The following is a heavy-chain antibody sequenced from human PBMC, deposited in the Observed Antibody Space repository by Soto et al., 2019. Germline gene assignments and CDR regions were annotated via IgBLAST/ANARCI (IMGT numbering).Heavy chain of an antibody. D-gene: IGHD3-10*01. Sequence: QVQLVESGGGVVQPGRSLRLSCAASGFTFSSYGMHWVRQAPGNGLEWVAVIWYDGSNKYYADSVKGRFNISRDNSKNTLYLQMNSLRAEDTAVYYCARDLVRGRFYGMDVWGQGTTVTVS. V-gene: IGHV3-33*01. CDR2: IWYDGSNK. CDR3: ARDLVRGRFYGMDV. J-gene: IGHJ6*02. CDR1: GFTFSSYG.